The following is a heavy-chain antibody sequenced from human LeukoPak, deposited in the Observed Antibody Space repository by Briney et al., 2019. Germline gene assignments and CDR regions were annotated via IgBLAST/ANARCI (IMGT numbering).Heavy chain of an antibody. J-gene: IGHJ4*02. CDR2: IYPNGAI. CDR1: GASISTYY. D-gene: IGHD4-17*01. Sequence: ASETPSLTCTVSGASISTYYWTWIRQPPGKGLEWIGRIYPNGAINYNPSLKSRVTMSVDTSKNQFTLKLISVTAADTAVYYCAREYGDQGTRNFDYWGQGGLVTVSS. V-gene: IGHV4-4*07. CDR3: AREYGDQGTRNFDY.